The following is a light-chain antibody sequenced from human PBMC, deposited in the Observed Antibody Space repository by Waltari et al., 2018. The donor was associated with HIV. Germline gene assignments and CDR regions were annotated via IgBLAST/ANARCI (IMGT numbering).Light chain of an antibody. Sequence: QSALTQPASVSGSPGQSITISCTGTSSDVGGYNYVSWYQQHPGKAPKLMIYEVSNRPSGVSNRFSGSKSGNTASLTISGLHAEDEADYYCSSYTSSSTSHVFGTGTKVTVL. V-gene: IGLV2-14*01. CDR1: SSDVGGYNY. J-gene: IGLJ1*01. CDR2: EVS. CDR3: SSYTSSSTSHV.